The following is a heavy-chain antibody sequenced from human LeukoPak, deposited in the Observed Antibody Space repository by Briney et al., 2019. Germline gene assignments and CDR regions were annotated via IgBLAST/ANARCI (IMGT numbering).Heavy chain of an antibody. CDR3: ARGGSYGSYYYYYMDV. V-gene: IGHV1-18*01. CDR2: ISAYNGNT. J-gene: IGHJ6*03. D-gene: IGHD1-26*01. CDR1: GYTFTSYG. Sequence: GASVKVSCKASGYTFTSYGISWVRQAPGQGLEWMGWISAYNGNTNYAQKLQGRVTMTTGTSTSTAYMELRSLRSDDTAVYYCARGGSYGSYYYYYMDVWGKGTTVTVSS.